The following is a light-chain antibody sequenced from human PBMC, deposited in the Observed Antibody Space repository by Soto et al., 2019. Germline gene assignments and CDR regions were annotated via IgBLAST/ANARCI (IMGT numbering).Light chain of an antibody. Sequence: QSALTQPTSASGSTGESVTISCTGTSSDVGGYNYVSWYQQHPGKAPKLMIYEVSKRPSGVPDRFFGSKSGNTASLTVSGLQAEDEADYYCSSYAGSNNLVFGGGTKLTVL. CDR1: SSDVGGYNY. CDR3: SSYAGSNNLV. J-gene: IGLJ3*02. CDR2: EVS. V-gene: IGLV2-8*01.